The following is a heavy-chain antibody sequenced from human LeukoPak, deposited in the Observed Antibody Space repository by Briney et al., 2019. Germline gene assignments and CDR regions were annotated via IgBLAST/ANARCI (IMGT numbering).Heavy chain of an antibody. CDR2: INSDGSST. J-gene: IGHJ5*02. Sequence: GGSLRLSCAASGFTFSSYRMYWVRQAPGKGLVWVSRINSDGSSTTYADSVKGRFTISRDNAKNTLYLQMNRLRDEDTAVYFCARGQAGTSWFDPWGQGTLVTVSS. V-gene: IGHV3-74*01. CDR3: ARGQAGTSWFDP. CDR1: GFTFSSYR. D-gene: IGHD1-14*01.